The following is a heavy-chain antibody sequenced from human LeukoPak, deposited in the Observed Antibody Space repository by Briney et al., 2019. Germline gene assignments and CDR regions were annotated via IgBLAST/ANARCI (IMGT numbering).Heavy chain of an antibody. D-gene: IGHD2/OR15-2a*01. Sequence: GGSLRLSCAASGFTFTTYAMTWVRQAPGTGLEWVSAISDSGGSTYYADSVKGRFTVSRDNSKNTLYLQMNSLRAEDTAVYFCAKVLKYYYNGMDAWGQGTTVTVSS. CDR1: GFTFTTYA. V-gene: IGHV3-23*01. CDR3: AKVLKYYYNGMDA. J-gene: IGHJ6*02. CDR2: ISDSGGST.